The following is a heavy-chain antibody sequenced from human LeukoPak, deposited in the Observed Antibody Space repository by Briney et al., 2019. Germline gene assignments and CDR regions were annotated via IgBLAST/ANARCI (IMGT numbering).Heavy chain of an antibody. Sequence: PSETLSLTCAVYGGSFSGYYWSWIRQPPGKGLEWIGYIYYSGSTNYNPSLKSRVTISVDTSKNQFSLKLSSVTAADTAVYYCARDRGADGNFDYWGQGTLVTVSS. D-gene: IGHD1-1*01. V-gene: IGHV4-59*01. CDR2: IYYSGST. CDR3: ARDRGADGNFDY. J-gene: IGHJ4*02. CDR1: GGSFSGYY.